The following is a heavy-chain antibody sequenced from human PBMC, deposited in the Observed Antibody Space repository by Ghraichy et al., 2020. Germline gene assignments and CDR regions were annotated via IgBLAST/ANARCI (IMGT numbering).Heavy chain of an antibody. CDR3: DQRWGPPSWFDP. Sequence: GGSLRLSCAASGFTFNRYAMNWVRQAPGKGLEWVSGISGSGDNTYYGDSVKGRFTISRDNSRNTVYLQMNSVRAEDTAVYSKDQRWGPPSWFDPWGQGTLVSVSS. V-gene: IGHV3-23*01. J-gene: IGHJ5*02. D-gene: IGHD1-26*01. CDR1: GFTFNRYA. CDR2: ISGSGDNT.